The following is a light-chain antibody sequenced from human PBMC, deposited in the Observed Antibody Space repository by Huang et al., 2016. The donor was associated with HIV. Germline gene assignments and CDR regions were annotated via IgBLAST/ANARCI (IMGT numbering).Light chain of an antibody. CDR3: QQQNPSPRP. J-gene: IGKJ1*01. V-gene: IGKV3-15*01. CDR1: QSVFKN. CDR2: GSS. Sequence: ENLMTQSPCTLSVSPGESATLSGRDSQSVFKNLAWYQQKPGQAPTLLIYGSSTRAAGIPAICRCSASWPDFTIPNSSLPSDNIAVFYLQQQNPSPRPFGQGPNVQV.